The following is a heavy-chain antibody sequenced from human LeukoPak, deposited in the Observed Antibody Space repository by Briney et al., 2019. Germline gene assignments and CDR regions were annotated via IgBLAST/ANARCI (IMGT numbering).Heavy chain of an antibody. CDR2: IYPGDSNT. V-gene: IGHV5-51*01. J-gene: IGHJ4*02. D-gene: IGHD5-12*01. CDR3: ARRQAVATLGEFDY. Sequence: GESLKIPCKGSGYSFTGYWIGWVRQMPGKGLEWMGIIYPGDSNTRYSPSFQGQVTISADKSISTAYLQWSSLKASDTAMYYCARRQAVATLGEFDYRGQGTLVTVSS. CDR1: GYSFTGYW.